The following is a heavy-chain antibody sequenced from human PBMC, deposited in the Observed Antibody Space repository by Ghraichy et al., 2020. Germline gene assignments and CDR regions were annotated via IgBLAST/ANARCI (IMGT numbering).Heavy chain of an antibody. J-gene: IGHJ4*02. Sequence: GGSLRLSCAASGFTFSSYSMNWVRQAPGKGLEWVSYISSSSSTIYYADSVKGRFTISRDNAKNSLYLQMNSLRAEDTAVYYCARAFPPGIAIDSDYWGQGTLVTVS. CDR1: GFTFSSYS. D-gene: IGHD6-13*01. V-gene: IGHV3-48*04. CDR2: ISSSSSTI. CDR3: ARAFPPGIAIDSDY.